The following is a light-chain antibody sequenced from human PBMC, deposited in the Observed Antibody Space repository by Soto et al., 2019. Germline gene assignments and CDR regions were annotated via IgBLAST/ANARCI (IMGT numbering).Light chain of an antibody. V-gene: IGKV3-20*01. J-gene: IGKJ3*01. CDR3: QQYGSSPRT. CDR1: QSVSSSY. CDR2: GAS. Sequence: EIVMTQSPATLSVSPVERATLSCRASQSVSSSYLAWYQQKPGQAPRLLIYGASSRATGIPDRFSGSGSGTDFTLTISRLEPEDFAVYYCQQYGSSPRTFGPGTKVDI.